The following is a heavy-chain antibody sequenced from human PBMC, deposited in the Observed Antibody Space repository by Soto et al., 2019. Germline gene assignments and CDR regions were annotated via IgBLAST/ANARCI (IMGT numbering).Heavy chain of an antibody. Sequence: EVQLVESGGGLVQPGGSLRLSCVASGFTFSSYWMSWVRQAPGKGLEWVAKIEQDGSQRRYVDSVKGRFTISRDNAKNSLYLQMSSLRADDTAVYYCARAYLGRLPRRADYYYAMDVWGRGTTVTVSS. CDR3: ARAYLGRLPRRADYYYAMDV. J-gene: IGHJ6*02. CDR1: GFTFSSYW. CDR2: IEQDGSQR. D-gene: IGHD1-26*01. V-gene: IGHV3-7*01.